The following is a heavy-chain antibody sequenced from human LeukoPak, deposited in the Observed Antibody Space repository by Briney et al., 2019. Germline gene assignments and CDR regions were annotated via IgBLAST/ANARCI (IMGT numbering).Heavy chain of an antibody. CDR2: IYSGDNT. CDR1: GFTVSSNY. V-gene: IGHV3-66*01. Sequence: PGGSLRLSCAASGFTVSSNYMSWVRQAPGKGLEWVSVIYSGDNTYYADSVKGRFTISRGNSKNTLYLQMNSLRAEDTAVYYCATIKTTCFDCWGQGTLVTVSS. D-gene: IGHD2/OR15-2a*01. J-gene: IGHJ4*02. CDR3: ATIKTTCFDC.